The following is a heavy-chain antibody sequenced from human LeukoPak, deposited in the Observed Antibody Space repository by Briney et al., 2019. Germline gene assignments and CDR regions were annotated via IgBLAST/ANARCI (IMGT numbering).Heavy chain of an antibody. V-gene: IGHV1-2*06. Sequence: GASVKLSCKASGYTFTSYGISWVRQAPGQGLEWMGRINPSTGSTDYAQEFQGRVTMTRDTSLSTPYLELSSLRSDDTAVYYCARGRGATAVTYFDYWGQGTLVTVSS. CDR1: GYTFTSYG. D-gene: IGHD4-17*01. J-gene: IGHJ4*02. CDR2: INPSTGST. CDR3: ARGRGATAVTYFDY.